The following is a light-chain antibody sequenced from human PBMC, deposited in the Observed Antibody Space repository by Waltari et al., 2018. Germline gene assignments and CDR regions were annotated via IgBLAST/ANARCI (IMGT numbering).Light chain of an antibody. J-gene: IGLJ1*01. V-gene: IGLV1-40*01. CDR2: GNS. Sequence: QSVLTQPPSVSGAPGQRVTLSCTGSSSNIGAGYDVHWYQHLPGTAPKLLIHGNSNRPSGVPDRFPGSKSGTSASLAITGLQADDEADYYCQSYDISLSGYVFGTGTKVTVL. CDR1: SSNIGAGYD. CDR3: QSYDISLSGYV.